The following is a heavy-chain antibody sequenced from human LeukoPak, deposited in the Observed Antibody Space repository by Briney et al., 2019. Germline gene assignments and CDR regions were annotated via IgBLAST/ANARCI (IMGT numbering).Heavy chain of an antibody. D-gene: IGHD5-18*01. Sequence: GGSLRLSCAASGFIFTNYAMHWVRQAPGKGLEWVSGINWNGGSTGYADSVKGRFTISRDNAKNSLYLQMNSLRAEDTALYYCAREPTVMVTGVSFDYWGQGTLVTVSS. J-gene: IGHJ4*02. CDR3: AREPTVMVTGVSFDY. CDR1: GFIFTNYA. V-gene: IGHV3-20*04. CDR2: INWNGGST.